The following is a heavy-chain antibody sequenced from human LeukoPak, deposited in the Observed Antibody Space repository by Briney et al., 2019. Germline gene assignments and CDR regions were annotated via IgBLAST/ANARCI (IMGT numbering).Heavy chain of an antibody. D-gene: IGHD3-22*01. J-gene: IGHJ1*01. CDR3: ARTGGFPDYYDNSGYYYFQH. CDR2: IYYSKNT. Sequence: SETLSVTCTVSGGSIGSSSAYWGWIRQPPGKGLEWIGSIYYSKNTYYNPSLKSRVTISVDKSKNQFSLKLSSVTAADTAVYYCARTGGFPDYYDNSGYYYFQHWGQGTLVTVSS. CDR1: GGSIGSSSAY. V-gene: IGHV4-39*07.